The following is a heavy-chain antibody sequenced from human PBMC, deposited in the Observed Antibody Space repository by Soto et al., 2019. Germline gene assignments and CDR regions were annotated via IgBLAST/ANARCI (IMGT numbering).Heavy chain of an antibody. D-gene: IGHD5-12*01. J-gene: IGHJ6*03. CDR2: MNPNSGNT. V-gene: IGHV1-8*01. CDR3: ARGVVATIMGYYYYYYMDV. Sequence: ASVKVSCKASGYTFTSYDINWVRQATGQVLEWMGWMNPNSGNTGYAQKFQGRVTMTRNTSISTAYMELSSLRSEDTAVYYCARGVVATIMGYYYYYYMDVWGKGTTVTVSS. CDR1: GYTFTSYD.